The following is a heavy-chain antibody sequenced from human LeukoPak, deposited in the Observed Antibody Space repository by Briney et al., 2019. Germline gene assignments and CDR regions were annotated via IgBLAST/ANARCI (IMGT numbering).Heavy chain of an antibody. CDR1: GFTFSSYG. CDR3: AGSYSGYDGHAFDI. J-gene: IGHJ3*02. D-gene: IGHD5-12*01. V-gene: IGHV3-33*01. Sequence: GRSLRLSCATSGFTFSSYGMHWVRQAPGKGLEWVAVIWYGGSNKYYADSVKGRFTISRDNSKNTLYLQMNSLRAEDTAVYYCAGSYSGYDGHAFDIWGQGTMVTVSS. CDR2: IWYGGSNK.